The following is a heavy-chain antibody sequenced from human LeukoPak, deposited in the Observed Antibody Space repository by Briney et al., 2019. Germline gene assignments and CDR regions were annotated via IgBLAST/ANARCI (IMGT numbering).Heavy chain of an antibody. D-gene: IGHD1-1*01. J-gene: IGHJ4*02. V-gene: IGHV3-53*01. CDR2: IYNGCST. CDR3: ARGPAGYN. CDR1: GFTVSSNH. Sequence: GGSLRLSCAASGFTVSSNHMSGVRQAPGKGLEWVSVIYNGCSTDYADSVKGRFTISRDNLKNTLHLQMNTLRAEDTAVYYCARGPAGYNWGQGTLVTVSS.